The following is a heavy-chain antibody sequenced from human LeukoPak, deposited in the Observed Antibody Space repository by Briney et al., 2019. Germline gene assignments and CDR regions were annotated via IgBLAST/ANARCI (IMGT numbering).Heavy chain of an antibody. Sequence: SGGSLRLSCAASGFTFSSYEMNWVRQAPGKGLEWVSYISSSGSTIYYADSVKGRFTISRDNAKNSLYLQMNSLRAEDTAVYYCARGLGVPSPRDFPHWGQGTLVTVSS. J-gene: IGHJ4*02. CDR2: ISSSGSTI. CDR3: ARGLGVPSPRDFPH. D-gene: IGHD3-16*01. V-gene: IGHV3-48*03. CDR1: GFTFSSYE.